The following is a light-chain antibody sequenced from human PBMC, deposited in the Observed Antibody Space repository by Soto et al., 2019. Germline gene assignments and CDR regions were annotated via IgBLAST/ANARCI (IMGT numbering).Light chain of an antibody. J-gene: IGKJ3*01. CDR1: QGISSY. Sequence: DIQLTQSPSFLSASVGDRVTITCRASQGISSYLAWYQQKPGKAPKLLIYAASTLQSGVPSRFSGSGSGTEFTLTISSLQPEDFATYYCQQLNSYPTFGPGTKWISN. CDR2: AAS. V-gene: IGKV1-9*01. CDR3: QQLNSYPT.